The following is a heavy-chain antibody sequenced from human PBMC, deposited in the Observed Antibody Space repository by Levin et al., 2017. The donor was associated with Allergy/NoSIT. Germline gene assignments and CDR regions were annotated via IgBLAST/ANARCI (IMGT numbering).Heavy chain of an antibody. J-gene: IGHJ5*02. CDR2: INPNSGGT. CDR1: GYTFTGYY. V-gene: IGHV1-2*02. Sequence: GESLKISCKASGYTFTGYYMHWVRQAPGQGLEWMGWINPNSGGTNYAQKFQGRVTMTRDTSISTAYMELSRLRSDDTAVYYCARDGEGGSYYFAVFDPWGQGTLVTVSS. D-gene: IGHD1-26*01. CDR3: ARDGEGGSYYFAVFDP.